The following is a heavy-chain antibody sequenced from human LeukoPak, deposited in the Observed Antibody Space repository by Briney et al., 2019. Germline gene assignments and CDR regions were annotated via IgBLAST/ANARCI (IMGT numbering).Heavy chain of an antibody. V-gene: IGHV4-39*01. CDR1: GGSISSSSYY. J-gene: IGHJ4*02. CDR2: ISFSGNT. CDR3: ARHELFLSGNYIRYFDY. D-gene: IGHD3-3*02. Sequence: PSETLSLTCTVSGGSISSSSYYWGWVRQPPGKGLEWIGSISFSGNTHYNPSLKSRVTMSVDTSKNQFSLKLSSVTAADTAVYYCARHELFLSGNYIRYFDYWGQGTLVTVSS.